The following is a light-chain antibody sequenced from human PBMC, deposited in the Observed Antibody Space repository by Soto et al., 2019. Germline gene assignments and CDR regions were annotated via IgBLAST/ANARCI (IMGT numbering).Light chain of an antibody. V-gene: IGKV2-24*01. Sequence: DVVLTQPPLSSPVTLGQRASISCRPSQSLVHRDGTTSLSWLQQRPGQPPRLLIYEIYKRFSGVPDRFSGSGAGTDFTLKISRVEPEDVAVYYCMLATQLPLTFGGGTKVEIK. CDR3: MLATQLPLT. J-gene: IGKJ4*01. CDR1: QSLVHRDGTTS. CDR2: EIY.